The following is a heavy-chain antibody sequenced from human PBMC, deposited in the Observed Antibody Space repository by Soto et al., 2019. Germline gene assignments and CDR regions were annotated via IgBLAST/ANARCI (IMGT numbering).Heavy chain of an antibody. J-gene: IGHJ6*02. Sequence: QVQLVQSGDEVKKPGASVKVSCRASGYTFTSYGVSWVRQAPGQGLEWMGWISAFNGQTNYTQKVQRRVTLTKEAATSKASMELRSLRSDDTAVYYCARGGDYYYSLDVWGQGPTITFAS. CDR3: ARGGDYYYSLDV. CDR2: ISAFNGQT. D-gene: IGHD3-16*01. CDR1: GYTFTSYG. V-gene: IGHV1-18*01.